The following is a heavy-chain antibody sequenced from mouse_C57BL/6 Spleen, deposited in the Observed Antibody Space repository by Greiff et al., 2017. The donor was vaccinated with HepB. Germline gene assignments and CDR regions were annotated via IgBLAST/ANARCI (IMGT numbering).Heavy chain of an antibody. V-gene: IGHV1-15*01. J-gene: IGHJ1*03. Sequence: QVQLQQSGAELVRPGASVTLSCKASGYTFTDYEMHWVKQTPVHGLEWIGAIDPETGGTAYNQKFKGKAILTADKSSSTAYMELRSLTSEDSAVYYCTRGDGTLYWYFDVWGTGTTVTVSS. CDR1: GYTFTDYE. D-gene: IGHD4-1*01. CDR3: TRGDGTLYWYFDV. CDR2: IDPETGGT.